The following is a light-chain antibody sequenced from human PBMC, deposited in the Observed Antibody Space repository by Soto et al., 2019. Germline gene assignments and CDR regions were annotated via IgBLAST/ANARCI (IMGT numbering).Light chain of an antibody. Sequence: VMTQSPVTLSVSPGERATLSCRASQSVNNNLAWYQQKLGQAPRLLIYGASTRATGVPERFTGSGSGTDLTLIISSLQSEYSAVYFCHQYNNWYTFGQGTKLEI. CDR2: GAS. V-gene: IGKV3-15*01. CDR1: QSVNNN. J-gene: IGKJ2*01. CDR3: HQYNNWYT.